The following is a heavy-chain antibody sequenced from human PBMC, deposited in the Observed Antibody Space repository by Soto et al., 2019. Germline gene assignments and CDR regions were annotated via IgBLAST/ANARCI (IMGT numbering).Heavy chain of an antibody. D-gene: IGHD3-10*01. CDR2: INHSGST. CDR3: ARFPPLFNYCSGSYSMYYYYGMDV. Sequence: SETLSLTCAVYGGSFSGYYWSWIRQPPGKGLERIGEINHSGSTNYNPSLKSRVTISVDTSKNQFSLKLSSVTAADTAVYYCARFPPLFNYCSGSYSMYYYYGMDVWGQGTTVTVSS. V-gene: IGHV4-34*01. J-gene: IGHJ6*02. CDR1: GGSFSGYY.